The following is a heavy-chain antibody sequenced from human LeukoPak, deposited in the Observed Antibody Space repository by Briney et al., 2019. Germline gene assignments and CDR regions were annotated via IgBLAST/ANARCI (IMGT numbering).Heavy chain of an antibody. CDR2: IYYSGGT. J-gene: IGHJ4*02. CDR1: GGSIISSSYY. D-gene: IGHD2-2*01. CDR3: ARDERGSCSSSSCYYFDY. Sequence: SETLSLTCTVSGGSIISSSYYWGWIRQPPGKGLEWIGSIYYSGGTYYNPSLKSRVTISVDTSKNQFSLKLSSVTAADTAVYYCARDERGSCSSSSCYYFDYWGQGTLVTVSS. V-gene: IGHV4-39*07.